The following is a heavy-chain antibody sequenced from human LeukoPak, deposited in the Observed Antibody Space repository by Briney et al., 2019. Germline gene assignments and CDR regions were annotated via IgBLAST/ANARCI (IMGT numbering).Heavy chain of an antibody. Sequence: GGSLRLSCAASGFTFSSYAMSWVRQAPGKGLEWVSAISGSGDSTYYADSVKGRFTISRDNSKNTLYLQMNSLRAEDTAVYYCAKAVAVVVVAAKYFDYWGQGTLVTVSS. CDR3: AKAVAVVVVAAKYFDY. D-gene: IGHD2-15*01. CDR1: GFTFSSYA. J-gene: IGHJ4*02. V-gene: IGHV3-23*01. CDR2: ISGSGDST.